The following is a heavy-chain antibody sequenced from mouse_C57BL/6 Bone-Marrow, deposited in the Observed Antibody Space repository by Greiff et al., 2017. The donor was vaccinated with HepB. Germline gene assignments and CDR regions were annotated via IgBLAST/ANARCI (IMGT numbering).Heavy chain of an antibody. J-gene: IGHJ4*01. V-gene: IGHV5-2*01. D-gene: IGHD2-2*01. Sequence: AQLKESGGGLVQPGESLKLSCESNEYDFPSHDMSWVRKTPEKRLELVAAINSDGGSTYYPDTMERRFIISRDNTKKTLYLQMSSLRSEDTALYYCAGGYDGAMDYWGQGTSVTVSS. CDR3: AGGYDGAMDY. CDR2: INSDGGST. CDR1: EYDFPSHD.